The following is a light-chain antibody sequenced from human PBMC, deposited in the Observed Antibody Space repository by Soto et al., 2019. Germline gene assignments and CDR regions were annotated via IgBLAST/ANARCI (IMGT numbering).Light chain of an antibody. CDR2: GAS. CDR3: QQYNNWPGT. V-gene: IGKV3-15*01. CDR1: QSVSTN. Sequence: EPVMTQSPATLSVSPGERATLSCRASQSVSTNLAWYQHKPGQAPSLLISGASTRATGLPARFSGSGSGTEFTLTISSLQSEDCAVYYCQQYNNWPGTFGQGTKGDIK. J-gene: IGKJ1*01.